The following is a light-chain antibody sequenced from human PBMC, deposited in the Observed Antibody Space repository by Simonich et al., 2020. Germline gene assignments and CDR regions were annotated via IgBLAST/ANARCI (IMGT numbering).Light chain of an antibody. V-gene: IGLV1-44*01. CDR1: SSNIGSNT. J-gene: IGLJ3*02. Sequence: QSVLTQPPSASGTPGQRVTISCSGSSSNIGSNTVNWYQQLPGTAPKLLIYRNNPRPSGFPDRFSGSKSGTSASLAISGLQSEDEADYYCAAWDDSLNGWVFGGGTKLTVL. CDR2: RNN. CDR3: AAWDDSLNGWV.